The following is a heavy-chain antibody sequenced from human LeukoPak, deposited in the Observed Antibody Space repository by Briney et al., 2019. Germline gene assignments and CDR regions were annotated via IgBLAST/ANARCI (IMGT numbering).Heavy chain of an antibody. CDR2: INQDGSEK. V-gene: IGHV3-7*01. D-gene: IGHD3-9*01. CDR3: ARDLVANNDWLGFDY. CDR1: GFSFSTYW. Sequence: GGSLRLSCAASGFSFSTYWMSWVRQAPGKGLEWVANINQDGSEKYSVDSVKGRFTFSRDNAKNSLFLQMNSLRAEDTAVYYCARDLVANNDWLGFDYWGQGTLVTVSS. J-gene: IGHJ4*02.